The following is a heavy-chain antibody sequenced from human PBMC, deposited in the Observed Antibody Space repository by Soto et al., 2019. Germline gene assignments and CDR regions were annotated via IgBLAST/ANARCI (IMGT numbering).Heavy chain of an antibody. Sequence: QVTLKESGPVLVKPTETLTLTCTVSGFSLSNAKMGVSWIRQPPGKALEWLAHIFSNEEKSYRTSLKSRLTISKDTSKSQVVLTMTNMDPVDTATYYCARAFGELDTREFDPLGQGTLVTVSS. J-gene: IGHJ5*02. CDR3: ARAFGELDTREFDP. V-gene: IGHV2-26*01. CDR2: IFSNEEK. D-gene: IGHD3-10*01. CDR1: GFSLSNAKMG.